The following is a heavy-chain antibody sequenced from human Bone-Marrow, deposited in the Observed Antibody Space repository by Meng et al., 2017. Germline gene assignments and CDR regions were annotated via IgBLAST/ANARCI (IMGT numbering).Heavy chain of an antibody. J-gene: IGHJ4*02. D-gene: IGHD4-17*01. CDR1: GDSVSSDSAA. CDR2: TYYKSKWSN. CDR3: ASSIDYGDYYFDF. Sequence: QVQLQQSGPGLVKPSQTLSLTCAISGDSVSSDSAAWNWIRQSPSRGLEWLGRTYYKSKWSNNYAVSVKSRITINPDTSKNQFSLQLNSVTPEDTAVYYCASSIDYGDYYFDFWGQGTLVTVSS. V-gene: IGHV6-1*01.